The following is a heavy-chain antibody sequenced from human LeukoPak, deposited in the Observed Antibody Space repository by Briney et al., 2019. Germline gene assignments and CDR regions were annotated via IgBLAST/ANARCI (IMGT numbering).Heavy chain of an antibody. CDR1: GASFSGYY. CDR3: ARGGGSSGYYTDY. V-gene: IGHV4-34*01. D-gene: IGHD3-22*01. J-gene: IGHJ4*02. Sequence: SETLSLTCAVYGASFSGYYCSWVRQPPGKGLEWIGEINHSGSTNYNPSLKSRVTISVDTSKNQFSLKLSSVTAADTAVYYCARGGGSSGYYTDYWGQGTLVTVSS. CDR2: INHSGST.